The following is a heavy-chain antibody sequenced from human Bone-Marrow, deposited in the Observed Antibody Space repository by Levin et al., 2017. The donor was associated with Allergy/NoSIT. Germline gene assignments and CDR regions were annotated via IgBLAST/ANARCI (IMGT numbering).Heavy chain of an antibody. CDR2: ISSSGSTI. CDR1: GFTFSSYE. CDR3: ARAKYNYDSSGYPYYYGMDV. V-gene: IGHV3-48*03. Sequence: GGSLRLSCAASGFTFSSYEMNWVRQAPGKGLEWVSYISSSGSTIYYADSVKGRFTISRDNAKNSLYLQMNSLRAEDTAVYYCARAKYNYDSSGYPYYYGMDVWGQGTTVTVAS. D-gene: IGHD3-22*01. J-gene: IGHJ6*02.